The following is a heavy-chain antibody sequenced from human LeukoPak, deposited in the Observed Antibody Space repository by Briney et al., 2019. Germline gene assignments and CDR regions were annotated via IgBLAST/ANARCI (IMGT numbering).Heavy chain of an antibody. Sequence: KPGGSLLLSCAASGFTFSSYSMYWVRPAPGKGLEWVSSISSSSSYIYYADSVKGRFTISRDNAKISLYLQMNSLTAEDTAVYYCARDLEGMVRGVPNWFDPWGQGTLVTVSS. J-gene: IGHJ5*02. V-gene: IGHV3-21*01. CDR1: GFTFSSYS. CDR3: ARDLEGMVRGVPNWFDP. D-gene: IGHD3-10*01. CDR2: ISSSSSYI.